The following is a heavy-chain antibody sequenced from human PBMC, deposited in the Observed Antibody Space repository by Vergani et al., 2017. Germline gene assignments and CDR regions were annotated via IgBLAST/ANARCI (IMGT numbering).Heavy chain of an antibody. D-gene: IGHD2-15*01. J-gene: IGHJ6*03. Sequence: QVQLVESGGGLVKPGGSLRLSCAASGFPFSDYYMSWIRQAPGKGLEWVSYISSSSSYTNYADSVKGRFTISRDNAKNSLYLQMNSLRAEDTAVYYCARDRSHCSGGSCYSFGRYYMDVGGKGTTVTVSS. CDR2: ISSSSSYT. CDR3: ARDRSHCSGGSCYSFGRYYMDV. CDR1: GFPFSDYY. V-gene: IGHV3-11*06.